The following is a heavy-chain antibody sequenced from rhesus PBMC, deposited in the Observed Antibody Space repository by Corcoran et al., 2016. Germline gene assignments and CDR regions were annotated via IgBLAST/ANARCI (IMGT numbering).Heavy chain of an antibody. Sequence: QVQLQESGPGLVKPSETLSLTCAVSGGSISGGYYWGWIRQHPGTGLEWIGNIYGNSASTYYNPSLKSRVTISKDTSKNQFSLKLSSVTAADTAVYYCARHDYGSSYFDYWGQGVLVTVSS. J-gene: IGHJ4*01. V-gene: IGHV4S7*01. CDR1: GGSISGGYY. CDR3: ARHDYGSSYFDY. CDR2: IYGNSAST. D-gene: IGHD4-29*01.